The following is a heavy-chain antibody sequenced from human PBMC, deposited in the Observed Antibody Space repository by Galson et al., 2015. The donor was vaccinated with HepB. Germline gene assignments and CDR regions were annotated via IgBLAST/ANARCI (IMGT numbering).Heavy chain of an antibody. V-gene: IGHV3-7*03. CDR1: GFTFSSYW. CDR2: IKQDGSEK. J-gene: IGHJ1*01. Sequence: SLRLSCAASGFTFSSYWMSWVRQAPGKGLEWVANIKQDGSEKYYVDSVKGRFTISRDNAKNSLYLQMNSLRAEDTAVYYCARDEVPLSPEYFQHWGQGTLVTVSS. CDR3: ARDEVPLSPEYFQH.